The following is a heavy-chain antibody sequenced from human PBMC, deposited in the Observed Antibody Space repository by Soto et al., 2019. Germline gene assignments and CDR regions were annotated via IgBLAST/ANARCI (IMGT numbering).Heavy chain of an antibody. Sequence: QVQLVESGGGLVKPGGSLRLSCAASGFTFSDYNMSWIRQAPGKGLEWVSYITISSYTNYADSVKGRFTISRDNAKKSLYLQMNSLRAEDTAVYYCARNYYGSGSYYTLFDYWGQGTLVTVSS. CDR1: GFTFSDYN. V-gene: IGHV3-11*05. J-gene: IGHJ4*02. D-gene: IGHD3-10*01. CDR2: ITISSYT. CDR3: ARNYYGSGSYYTLFDY.